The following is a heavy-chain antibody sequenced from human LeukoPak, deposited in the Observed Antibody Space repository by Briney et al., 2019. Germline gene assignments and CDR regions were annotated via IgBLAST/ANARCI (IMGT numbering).Heavy chain of an antibody. J-gene: IGHJ4*02. D-gene: IGHD3-16*02. CDR3: ARDWRLGELSPYYFDY. V-gene: IGHV3-21*01. Sequence: GSLSLSCAASGFTFSSYSMNWVRPAPGKGLEWVSSISSSSSYIYYADSVKGRFTISRDNAKNSLYLQMNSLRAEDTAVYYCARDWRLGELSPYYFDYWGQGTLVTVSS. CDR1: GFTFSSYS. CDR2: ISSSSSYI.